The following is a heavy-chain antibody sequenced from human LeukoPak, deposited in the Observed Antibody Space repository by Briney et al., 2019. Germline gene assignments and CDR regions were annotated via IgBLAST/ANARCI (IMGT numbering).Heavy chain of an antibody. Sequence: GGSLRLSCAASGFTFSSYSMNWVRQAPGKGLEWVSSISYTSSYKYYADSVKGRFTISRDNAKNSVYLQMNSLRAEDTAVHYCGMEEEAFDIWGQGTMVTVSS. D-gene: IGHD3-3*01. CDR2: ISYTSSYK. CDR1: GFTFSSYS. V-gene: IGHV3-21*01. J-gene: IGHJ3*02. CDR3: GMEEEAFDI.